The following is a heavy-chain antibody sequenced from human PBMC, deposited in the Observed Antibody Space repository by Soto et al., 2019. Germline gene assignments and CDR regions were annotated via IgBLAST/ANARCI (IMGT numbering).Heavy chain of an antibody. D-gene: IGHD3-10*01. Sequence: PGGSLRLSCAASGFTFSSYGMHWVRQAPGKGLEWVAVISYDGSNKYYADSVKGRFTISRDNSKNTLYLQMNSLRAEDTALYYCAKVGVLLWFGEPPHYMDVWGKGTTVTVSS. CDR3: AKVGVLLWFGEPPHYMDV. CDR2: ISYDGSNK. J-gene: IGHJ6*03. CDR1: GFTFSSYG. V-gene: IGHV3-30*18.